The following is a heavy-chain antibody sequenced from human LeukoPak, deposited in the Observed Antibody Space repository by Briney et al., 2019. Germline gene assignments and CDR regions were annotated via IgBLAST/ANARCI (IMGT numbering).Heavy chain of an antibody. CDR3: AKDRIQVWLPDGMDV. J-gene: IGHJ6*02. CDR1: GFTFDDYA. CDR2: ISWNSGSI. V-gene: IGHV3-9*01. Sequence: QPGGSLRLSCAASGFTFDDYAMHWVRQAPGKGLEWVSGISWNSGSIGYADSVKGRFAISRDNAKNSLYLQMNSLRVEDTAVYYCAKDRIQVWLPDGMDVWGQGTTVTVSS. D-gene: IGHD5-18*01.